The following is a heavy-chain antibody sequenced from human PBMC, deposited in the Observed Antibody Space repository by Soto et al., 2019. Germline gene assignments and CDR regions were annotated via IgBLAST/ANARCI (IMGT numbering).Heavy chain of an antibody. J-gene: IGHJ4*02. CDR2: IYYSGST. V-gene: IGHV4-30-4*02. Sequence: SETLSLTCTVSGGSISSDDYYWSWIRQPPGKGLECIGYIYYSGSTYYNPSLKSRVTISVDTSKNQFSLKLSSVTAADTAVYYCARRVAAAGTALFDYWGQGTLVTVSS. CDR1: GGSISSDDYY. D-gene: IGHD6-13*01. CDR3: ARRVAAAGTALFDY.